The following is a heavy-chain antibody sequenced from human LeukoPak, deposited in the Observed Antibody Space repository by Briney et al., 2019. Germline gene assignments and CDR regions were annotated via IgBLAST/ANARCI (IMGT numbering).Heavy chain of an antibody. V-gene: IGHV3-23*01. Sequence: PGGSLRLSCAASGFTFSSYAMSWVRQAPGKGLEWVSAISGSGGSTYYADSVKGRFTISRDNSKNALYLQMNSLRAEDTAVYYCAKRAEKIAAAGTPFDYWGQGTLVTVSS. CDR3: AKRAEKIAAAGTPFDY. D-gene: IGHD6-13*01. J-gene: IGHJ4*02. CDR2: ISGSGGST. CDR1: GFTFSSYA.